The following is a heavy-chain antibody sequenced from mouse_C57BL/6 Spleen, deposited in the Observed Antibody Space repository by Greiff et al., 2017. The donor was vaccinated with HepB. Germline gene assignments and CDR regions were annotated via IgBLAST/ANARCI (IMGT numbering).Heavy chain of an antibody. Sequence: QVQLQQPGAELVKPGASVKLSCKASGYTFTSYWMHWVKQRPGQGLEWIGMIHPNSGSTNYNEKFKSEATLTVDKSSSTAYMQLSSLTSEDSAVYYCARNYGSSPFAYWGQGTLVTVSA. CDR2: IHPNSGST. CDR1: GYTFTSYW. D-gene: IGHD1-1*01. V-gene: IGHV1-64*01. CDR3: ARNYGSSPFAY. J-gene: IGHJ3*01.